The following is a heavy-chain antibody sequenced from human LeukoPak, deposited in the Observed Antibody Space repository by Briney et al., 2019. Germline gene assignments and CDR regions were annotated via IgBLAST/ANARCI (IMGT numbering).Heavy chain of an antibody. CDR3: ARVGANCSGGSCYRAAFDI. V-gene: IGHV1-46*01. J-gene: IGHJ3*02. CDR2: INPSGGST. Sequence: ASVKVSCKASGYTFTSYYMHWVRQAPGQGLEWRGIINPSGGSTSYAQKFQGRVTMTRDMSTSTVYMELSSLRSEDTAVYYCARVGANCSGGSCYRAAFDIWGQGTMVTVSS. D-gene: IGHD2-15*01. CDR1: GYTFTSYY.